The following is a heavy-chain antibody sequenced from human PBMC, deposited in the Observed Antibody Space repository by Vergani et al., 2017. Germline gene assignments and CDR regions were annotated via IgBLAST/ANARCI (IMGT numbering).Heavy chain of an antibody. J-gene: IGHJ4*02. D-gene: IGHD3-9*01. V-gene: IGHV4-34*01. CDR3: ARGQTYYDILTGYYSRQFDY. Sequence: QVQLQQWGAGLLKPSETLSLTCAVYGGSFSGYYWSWIRQPPGKGLEWFGEINHSGSTNYNPSLKSRVTISVDTSKNQFSLKLSSVTAADTAVYYCARGQTYYDILTGYYSRQFDYWGQGTLVTVSS. CDR1: GGSFSGYY. CDR2: INHSGST.